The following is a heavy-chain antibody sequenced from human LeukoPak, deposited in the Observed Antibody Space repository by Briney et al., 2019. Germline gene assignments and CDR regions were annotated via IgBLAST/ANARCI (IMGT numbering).Heavy chain of an antibody. V-gene: IGHV3-23*01. CDR2: INGSGGST. CDR1: GFTFGSYA. Sequence: PGGSLRLSCAASGFTFGSYAMSWVRQAPGKGLEWVSDINGSGGSTYYTDSVKGRFTISRDNSKNTLYLQMNSLRAEDTAVYYCADMEWLLWSQGTLVTVSS. D-gene: IGHD3-3*01. J-gene: IGHJ4*02. CDR3: ADMEWLL.